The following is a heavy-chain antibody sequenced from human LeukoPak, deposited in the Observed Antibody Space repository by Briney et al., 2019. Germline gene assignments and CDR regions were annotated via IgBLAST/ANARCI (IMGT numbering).Heavy chain of an antibody. D-gene: IGHD2-21*02. Sequence: GGSLRLSCAASGFTFNLYAMSWVRQVPGRGLEWVSGISGTGETTYYADSVKGRFTISRDNSKNTLYVQMNNLRVEDTAVYYCAKDRYCGGDRYQEYFQHWGQGTLVTVSS. CDR3: AKDRYCGGDRYQEYFQH. CDR1: GFTFNLYA. CDR2: ISGTGETT. J-gene: IGHJ1*01. V-gene: IGHV3-23*01.